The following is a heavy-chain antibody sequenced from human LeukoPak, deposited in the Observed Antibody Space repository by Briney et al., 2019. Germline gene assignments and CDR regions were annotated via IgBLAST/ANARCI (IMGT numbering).Heavy chain of an antibody. CDR3: ARGPRAAADDY. Sequence: ASVKVSCKASGGTFSSYAISWVRQAPGQGLEWIGRIIPILGIANYAQKFQGRVTITADKSASTAYMELSSLTSEDTAVYYCARGPRAAADDYWGQGTLVTVSS. D-gene: IGHD6-13*01. J-gene: IGHJ4*02. V-gene: IGHV1-69*04. CDR1: GGTFSSYA. CDR2: IIPILGIA.